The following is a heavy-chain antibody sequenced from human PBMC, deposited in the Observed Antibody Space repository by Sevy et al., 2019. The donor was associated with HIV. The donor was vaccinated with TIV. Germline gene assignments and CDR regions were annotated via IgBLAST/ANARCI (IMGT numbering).Heavy chain of an antibody. D-gene: IGHD6-19*01. V-gene: IGHV3-9*01. CDR2: SSWNSGSI. CDR3: AKGIGYSNGWYSWFDS. Sequence: GGSLRLSCVASGFTFDDYAMHWVRQAPGKGPEWVSGSSWNSGSIGYAGSVKGRFTISRDNAKNSLYLQINSLRVEDTALYYCAKGIGYSNGWYSWFDSWGQGTLVTVSS. J-gene: IGHJ5*01. CDR1: GFTFDDYA.